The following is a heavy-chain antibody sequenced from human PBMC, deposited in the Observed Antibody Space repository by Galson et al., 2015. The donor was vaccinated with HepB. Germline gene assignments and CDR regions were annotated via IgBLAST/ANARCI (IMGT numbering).Heavy chain of an antibody. V-gene: IGHV3-30*04. CDR2: ISYDGSYE. J-gene: IGHJ4*02. CDR3: VRDGIVLMVYDKLQY. Sequence: SLRLSCAASGFTFSNYAMHWVRQAPGKGLEWVAVISYDGSYEYHADSVKGRFTNSRDNSKNTLYLQMSSLRADDTAVYYCVRDGIVLMVYDKLQYWGQGTLVTVSS. CDR1: GFTFSNYA. D-gene: IGHD2-8*01.